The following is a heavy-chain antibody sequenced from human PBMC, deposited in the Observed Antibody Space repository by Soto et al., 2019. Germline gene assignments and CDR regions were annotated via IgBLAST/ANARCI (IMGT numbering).Heavy chain of an antibody. CDR3: VSPEGYYDSSGYTLDF. Sequence: PSETLSLTCTVSGDSIRSNTYYWGWIRQPPGKGLEWIGSMFYSGNTYYKPSLKSRVTLSIDTSKNQFSLKLNFVTAADTAVYYCVSPEGYYDSSGYTLDFWGQGTLVTVSS. D-gene: IGHD3-22*01. V-gene: IGHV4-39*01. CDR1: GDSIRSNTYY. J-gene: IGHJ4*02. CDR2: MFYSGNT.